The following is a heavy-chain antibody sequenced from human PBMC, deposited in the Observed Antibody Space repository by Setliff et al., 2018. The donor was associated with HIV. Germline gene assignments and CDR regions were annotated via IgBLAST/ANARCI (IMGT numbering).Heavy chain of an antibody. Sequence: SVKVSCKASGGTFNRDAFSWVRQAPGQGLEWMGGIIPIFGTSSYAQKFQGRVTITADESTTTAYMELTSLRAEDTAVYYCTRGGLGHSSGWGPVFDIWGQGTMVTVSS. CDR1: GGTFNRDA. CDR3: TRGGLGHSSGWGPVFDI. V-gene: IGHV1-69*13. D-gene: IGHD6-19*01. J-gene: IGHJ3*02. CDR2: IIPIFGTS.